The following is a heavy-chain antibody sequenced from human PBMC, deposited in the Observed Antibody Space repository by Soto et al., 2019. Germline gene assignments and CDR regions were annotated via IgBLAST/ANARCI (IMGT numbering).Heavy chain of an antibody. CDR2: IVVGSGDT. Sequence: SVKVSCKASGFTFTSSAVQWVRQARGQRLEWIGWIVVGSGDTNYAQKFQERVTITRDLSTSTAYMELSSLRSEDTAVYYCAADFYYYDSSGYPGWGQGTLVTVSS. D-gene: IGHD3-22*01. CDR3: AADFYYYDSSGYPG. CDR1: GFTFTSSA. J-gene: IGHJ4*02. V-gene: IGHV1-58*01.